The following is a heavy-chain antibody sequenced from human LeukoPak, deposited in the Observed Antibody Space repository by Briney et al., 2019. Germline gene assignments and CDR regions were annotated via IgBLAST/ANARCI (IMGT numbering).Heavy chain of an antibody. J-gene: IGHJ4*02. CDR1: GYTFTSNG. CDR2: ISAYNGNT. Sequence: ASVKVSCKASGYTFTSNGISWVRQAPGQGLEWMGWISAYNGNTNYAQKLQGRVTMTTDTSTSTAYMELRSLRSDDTAVYYCARGLRTYYDTSGYTYNDYWGQGTLATVSS. V-gene: IGHV1-18*01. CDR3: ARGLRTYYDTSGYTYNDY. D-gene: IGHD3-22*01.